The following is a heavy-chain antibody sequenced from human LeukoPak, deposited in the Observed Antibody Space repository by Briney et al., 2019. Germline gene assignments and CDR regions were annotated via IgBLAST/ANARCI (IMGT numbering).Heavy chain of an antibody. V-gene: IGHV3-66*02. Sequence: GGSLRLSCAASGFTVSSNYMSWVRQAPGKGLEWVSVIYSGGSTYYADSVKGRFTISRDNSKNTLYLQMNSLRGDDTAVYYCARGAKMYYFDYWGQGTLVTVSS. J-gene: IGHJ4*02. CDR3: ARGAKMYYFDY. CDR2: IYSGGST. D-gene: IGHD3-16*01. CDR1: GFTVSSNY.